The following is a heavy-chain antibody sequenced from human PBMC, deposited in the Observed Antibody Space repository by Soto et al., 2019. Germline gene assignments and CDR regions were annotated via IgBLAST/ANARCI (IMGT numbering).Heavy chain of an antibody. CDR1: GYTFTSYY. CDR3: AWAAMVTGYYYYGMDV. Sequence: ASVKVSCKASGYTFTSYYMHWVRQAPGQGLEWMGIINPSGGSTSYAQKFQGRVTMTRDTSTSTVYMELSSLRSEDTAVYYCAWAAMVTGYYYYGMDVWGQGTTVTVSS. D-gene: IGHD5-18*01. V-gene: IGHV1-46*03. CDR2: INPSGGST. J-gene: IGHJ6*02.